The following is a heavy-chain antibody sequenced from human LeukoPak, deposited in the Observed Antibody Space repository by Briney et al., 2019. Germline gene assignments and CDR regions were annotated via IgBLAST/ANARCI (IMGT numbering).Heavy chain of an antibody. Sequence: GGSLRLSCAASGFTFSSYEMNWVRQAPGKGLEWVSYISSSGSTIYYADSVKGRFTISRDNAKNSLYLQMNSLRAEDTAVYYCASAPPWQWLSHDYRGQGTLVTVSS. CDR1: GFTFSSYE. D-gene: IGHD3-22*01. J-gene: IGHJ4*02. CDR2: ISSSGSTI. V-gene: IGHV3-48*03. CDR3: ASAPPWQWLSHDY.